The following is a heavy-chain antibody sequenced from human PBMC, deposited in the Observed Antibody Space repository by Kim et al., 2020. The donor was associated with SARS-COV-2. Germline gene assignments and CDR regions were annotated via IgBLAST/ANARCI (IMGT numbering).Heavy chain of an antibody. J-gene: IGHJ4*02. D-gene: IGHD3-3*01. CDR1: GFTFTSYA. CDR2: ITRAGTT. V-gene: IGHV3-23*01. Sequence: GGSLRLSCAASGFTFTSYAMSWVRQAPGKGLEWVSAITRAGTTYYADSVKGRFTIFRDKSKNTLYLQMNSLRAEDTAVYYCAKLRGQYLEWLFVNWGQGT. CDR3: AKLRGQYLEWLFVN.